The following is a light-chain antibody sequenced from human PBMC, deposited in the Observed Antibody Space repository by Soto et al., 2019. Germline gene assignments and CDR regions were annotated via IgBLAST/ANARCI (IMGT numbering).Light chain of an antibody. Sequence: DIQLTQSASLLSASVGDRVTITCRASHDISTYLAWYQQKPGKAPKLMIYEASTLQSGVPSRFSGSGSGTEFTLTISGLLPEDFATYHCQQLNTLPFTFGEGTRP. V-gene: IGKV1-9*01. CDR1: HDISTY. CDR2: EAS. CDR3: QQLNTLPFT. J-gene: IGKJ5*01.